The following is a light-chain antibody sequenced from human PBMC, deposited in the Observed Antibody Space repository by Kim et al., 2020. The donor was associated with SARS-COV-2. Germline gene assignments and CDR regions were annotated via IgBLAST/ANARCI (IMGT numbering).Light chain of an antibody. CDR1: SSDIGGYNH. CDR3: SSYTDNSSRYV. J-gene: IGLJ1*01. CDR2: GVS. Sequence: QSFTISCTGSSSDIGGYNHVSWYQQYPGKAPKLVIYGVSNRPSGVSSRFSGSKSGNMASLTISGLQIEDEADFYCSSYTDNSSRYVFGTGTKVTVL. V-gene: IGLV2-14*03.